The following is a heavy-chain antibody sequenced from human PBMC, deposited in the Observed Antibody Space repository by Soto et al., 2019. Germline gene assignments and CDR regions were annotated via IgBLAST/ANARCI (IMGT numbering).Heavy chain of an antibody. CDR1: GYTFTSYS. J-gene: IGHJ4*02. D-gene: IGHD6-19*01. Sequence: ASMKVSRKASGYTFTSYSMHLVRQAPGQRLEWMGWINAGNGNTKYSQKFQGRVTFTRDTSASTAYMELSSLRSEDTAVYYCARVSGWYFLDYWGQGTLVTVSS. CDR2: INAGNGNT. CDR3: ARVSGWYFLDY. V-gene: IGHV1-3*01.